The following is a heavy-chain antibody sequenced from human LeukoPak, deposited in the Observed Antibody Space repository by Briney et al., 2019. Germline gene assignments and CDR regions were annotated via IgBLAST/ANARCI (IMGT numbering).Heavy chain of an antibody. V-gene: IGHV4-34*01. CDR1: GGSFSGYY. CDR3: ARTRPYYYDSSGYHRDY. CDR2: INHSGST. D-gene: IGHD3-22*01. J-gene: IGHJ4*02. Sequence: SETLSLTCAVYGGSFSGYYWSWIRQPPGEGLEWIGEINHSGSTNYNPSLKSRVTISVDTSKNQFSLKLSSVTAADTAVYYCARTRPYYYDSSGYHRDYWGQGTLVTVSS.